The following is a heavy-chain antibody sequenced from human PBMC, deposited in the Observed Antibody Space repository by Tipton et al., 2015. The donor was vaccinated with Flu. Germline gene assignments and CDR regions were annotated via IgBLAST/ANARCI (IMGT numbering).Heavy chain of an antibody. J-gene: IGHJ4*02. V-gene: IGHV3-33*08. CDR2: IWYDGSNK. CDR1: GFTFSRYA. CDR3: ARGYDILTDGGGYFDY. D-gene: IGHD3-9*01. Sequence: SLRLSCTASGFTFSRYAMSWVRQAPGKGLEWVAGIWYDGSNKYYADSVKGRFTISRDNSKNTLYLQMNSLRAEDTAVYYCARGYDILTDGGGYFDYWGQGTLVTVSS.